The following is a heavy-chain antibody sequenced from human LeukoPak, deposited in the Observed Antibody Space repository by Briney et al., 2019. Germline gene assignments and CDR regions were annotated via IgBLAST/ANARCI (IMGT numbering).Heavy chain of an antibody. Sequence: GTLRLSCAVSGITLSNYGMTWVRQAPGKGLEWVAGISDTGGRTNYADSVKGRFTISRDNPKNTLYLQMNSLRAEDTAVYFCAKRGVVIRVILVGFHKEAYYFDSWGQGALVTVSS. CDR3: AKRGVVIRVILVGFHKEAYYFDS. J-gene: IGHJ4*02. CDR1: GITLSNYG. CDR2: ISDTGGRT. V-gene: IGHV3-23*01. D-gene: IGHD3-22*01.